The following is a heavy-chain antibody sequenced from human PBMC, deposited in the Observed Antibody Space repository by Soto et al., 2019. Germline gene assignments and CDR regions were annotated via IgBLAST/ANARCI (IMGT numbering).Heavy chain of an antibody. D-gene: IGHD6-19*01. J-gene: IGHJ5*02. CDR3: ARAGVPGYSSGWYLNWFEP. V-gene: IGHV4-61*01. CDR1: GGSVSSGSYY. Sequence: SETLSLTCTVSGGSVSSGSYYWSWIRQPPGKGLEWIGYIYYSGSTNYNPSLKSRVTISVDTSKNQFSLKLSSVTAADTAVYYCARAGVPGYSSGWYLNWFEPWGQGTLVTVS. CDR2: IYYSGST.